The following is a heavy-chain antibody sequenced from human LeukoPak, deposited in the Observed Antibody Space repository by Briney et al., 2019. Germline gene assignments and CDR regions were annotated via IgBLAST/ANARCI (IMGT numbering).Heavy chain of an antibody. CDR2: LYYSGST. CDR3: ARRAPYSYEWSTLDY. V-gene: IGHV4-59*01. D-gene: IGHD5-18*01. Sequence: SETLSLTCSVSGGSIRSYYWSWIRQPPGKGLGWIGYLYYSGSTNYNPSLKSRVTISIDTSKNQFSLKLTSLTAADTAVYYCARRAPYSYEWSTLDYWGQGTLVTVSS. CDR1: GGSIRSYY. J-gene: IGHJ4*02.